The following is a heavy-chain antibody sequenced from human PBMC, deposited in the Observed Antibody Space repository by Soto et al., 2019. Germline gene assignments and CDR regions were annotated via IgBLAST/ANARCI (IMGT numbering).Heavy chain of an antibody. V-gene: IGHV1-8*01. CDR3: ARGLEWLRFYYYYGMDV. Sequence: ASVKVSCKASGYTFTSYDINWVRQATGQGPEWMGWMNPNSGNTGYAQKFQGRVTMTRNTSISTAYMELSSLRSEDTAVYYCARGLEWLRFYYYYGMDVWGQGTTVTVSS. CDR1: GYTFTSYD. CDR2: MNPNSGNT. D-gene: IGHD5-12*01. J-gene: IGHJ6*02.